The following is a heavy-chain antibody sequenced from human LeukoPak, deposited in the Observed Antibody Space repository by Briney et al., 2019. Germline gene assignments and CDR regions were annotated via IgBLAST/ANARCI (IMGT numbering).Heavy chain of an antibody. CDR3: ARVSRCTAGSCFSGDRSWFDP. CDR2: IYSGGSI. Sequence: GGSLILSCAASGFTVSTNYMTWVRQTPGKGLEWVSLIYSGGSIYYAASVKGRFTISRDHSKNTLYLQMNSLRAEDTAVYYCARVSRCTAGSCFSGDRSWFDPWGQGTLVTVSS. D-gene: IGHD2-15*01. CDR1: GFTVSTNY. V-gene: IGHV3-53*01. J-gene: IGHJ5*02.